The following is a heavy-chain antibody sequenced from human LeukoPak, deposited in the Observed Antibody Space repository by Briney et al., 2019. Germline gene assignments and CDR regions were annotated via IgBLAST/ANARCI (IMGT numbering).Heavy chain of an antibody. CDR1: GGSFSSGAYY. J-gene: IGHJ5*02. D-gene: IGHD4-17*01. CDR3: ARGFRPDYGDYWGSSWFDP. CDR2: IYYSGST. V-gene: IGHV4-61*08. Sequence: SETLSLTCTVSGGSFSSGAYYWSWIRQPPGKGLEWIGYIYYSGSTNYNPSLKSRVTISVDTSKNQFSLKLSSVTAADTAVYYCARGFRPDYGDYWGSSWFDPWGQGTLVTVSS.